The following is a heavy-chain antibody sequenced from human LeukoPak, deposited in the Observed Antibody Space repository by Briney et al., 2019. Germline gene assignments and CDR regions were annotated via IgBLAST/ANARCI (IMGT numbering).Heavy chain of an antibody. CDR2: INPNSGGT. Sequence: VASVKVSCKASGYTFTGYYMHWVRQAPGQGLEWMGWINPNSGGTNYAQKFQGRVTMTRDTSISTAYMELSRLRSDDTAVYYCARSDGFSGYSSLGDSWGQGTLVTVSS. V-gene: IGHV1-2*02. CDR3: ARSDGFSGYSSLGDS. J-gene: IGHJ5*01. D-gene: IGHD3-22*01. CDR1: GYTFTGYY.